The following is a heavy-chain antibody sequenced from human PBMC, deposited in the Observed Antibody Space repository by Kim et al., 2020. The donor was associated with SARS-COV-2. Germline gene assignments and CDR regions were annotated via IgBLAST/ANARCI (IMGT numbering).Heavy chain of an antibody. Sequence: GGSLRLSCTASGFTFGDYAMSWFRQAPGKGLEWVGFIRSKAYGGTTEYAASVKGRFTISRDDSKSIAYLQMNSLKTEDTAVYYCTRDHVLVVYAIGEGQTYYYYGMDVWGQGTTVTVSS. CDR3: TRDHVLVVYAIGEGQTYYYYGMDV. D-gene: IGHD2-8*02. CDR1: GFTFGDYA. CDR2: IRSKAYGGTT. J-gene: IGHJ6*02. V-gene: IGHV3-49*03.